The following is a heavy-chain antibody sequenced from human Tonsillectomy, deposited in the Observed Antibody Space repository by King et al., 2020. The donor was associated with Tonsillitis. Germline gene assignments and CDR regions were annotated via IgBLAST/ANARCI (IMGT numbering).Heavy chain of an antibody. D-gene: IGHD2-21*01. CDR1: GFSLSTSGMC. CDR2: IDWDDDK. J-gene: IGHJ3*02. Sequence: VTLKESGPALVKPTQTLTLTCTFSGFSLSTSGMCVSWIRQPPGKALEWLALIDWDDDKHYSTSLKTRLTIPKDTSKNQVVLTMTNMDPLDTATYYCARISFGSDLLDAFDIWGQGTMVTVSS. CDR3: ARISFGSDLLDAFDI. V-gene: IGHV2-70*01.